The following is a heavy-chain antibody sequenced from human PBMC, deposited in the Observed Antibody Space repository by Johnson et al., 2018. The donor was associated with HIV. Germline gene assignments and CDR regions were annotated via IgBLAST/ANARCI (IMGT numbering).Heavy chain of an antibody. CDR2: ISYDGGNR. J-gene: IGHJ3*02. CDR1: GFNFNTYT. D-gene: IGHD3-22*01. Sequence: VQLVESGGGVVQPGRSMRLFCAVSGFNFNTYTMHWVRQAPGRGLEWVAVISYDGGNRYDADSVTGRVTISRDNAKNTLYLQMNSLRAEDTAVYYCARDSYASYDRAFDIWGQGTMVTVSS. V-gene: IGHV3-30*07. CDR3: ARDSYASYDRAFDI.